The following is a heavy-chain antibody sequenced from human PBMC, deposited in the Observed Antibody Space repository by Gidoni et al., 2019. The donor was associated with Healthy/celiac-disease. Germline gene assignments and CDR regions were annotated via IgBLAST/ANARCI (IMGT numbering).Heavy chain of an antibody. J-gene: IGHJ4*02. Sequence: EVQLLESGGGLVQPGGSLSLPCAASGFTFSSHAMGWVRQAPGKGLRLVSAISGSGGSTYYADSVKGRFTISRDNSKNTLYLQMNSLRAEDTAVYYCAKDCEWELLLSNRASCNWGQGTLVTVSS. CDR3: AKDCEWELLLSNRASCN. CDR2: ISGSGGST. CDR1: GFTFSSHA. V-gene: IGHV3-23*01. D-gene: IGHD1-26*01.